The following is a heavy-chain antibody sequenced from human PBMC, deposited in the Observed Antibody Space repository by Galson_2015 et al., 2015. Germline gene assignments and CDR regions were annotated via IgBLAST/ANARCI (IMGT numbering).Heavy chain of an antibody. V-gene: IGHV4-59*01. CDR1: GGSISSYY. D-gene: IGHD2-15*01. Sequence: SEPLSLTCTVSGGSISSYYWSWIRQPPGQGLEWIGYIYYRGSTNYNPSLKSRVTISVDTSKNQFSLKLSSVTAADTAVYYCARDRRYCSGGSCYWRGPGYYYYGMDVWGQGTTVPVSS. J-gene: IGHJ6*02. CDR3: ARDRRYCSGGSCYWRGPGYYYYGMDV. CDR2: IYYRGST.